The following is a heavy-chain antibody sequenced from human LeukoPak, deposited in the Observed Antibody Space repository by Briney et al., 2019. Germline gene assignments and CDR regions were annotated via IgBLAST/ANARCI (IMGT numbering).Heavy chain of an antibody. CDR3: ARGERSAAAGSTCYFDL. D-gene: IGHD6-13*01. Sequence: ASVRVSCKASGYSFSNCGVSWVRQAPGQRPEWMAWISGFNGNANFAPNFQDRVTLTTDTSTDTAYMELRSLRSDDTAVYYCARGERSAAAGSTCYFDLWGQGTLVSVSS. CDR1: GYSFSNCG. CDR2: ISGFNGNA. J-gene: IGHJ4*02. V-gene: IGHV1-18*01.